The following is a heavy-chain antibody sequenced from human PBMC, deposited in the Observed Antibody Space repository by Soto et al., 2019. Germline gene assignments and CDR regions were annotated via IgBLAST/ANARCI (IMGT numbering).Heavy chain of an antibody. CDR3: ARDRGTDYGDYYNWFDP. Sequence: SETLSLTCTVSGGSISSGGYYWSWIRQHPGKGLEWIGYIYYSGSTYYNPSLKSRVTISVDTSKNQFSLKLSSATAADTAVYYCARDRGTDYGDYYNWFDPWGQGTLVTVSS. V-gene: IGHV4-31*03. J-gene: IGHJ5*02. CDR2: IYYSGST. CDR1: GGSISSGGYY. D-gene: IGHD4-17*01.